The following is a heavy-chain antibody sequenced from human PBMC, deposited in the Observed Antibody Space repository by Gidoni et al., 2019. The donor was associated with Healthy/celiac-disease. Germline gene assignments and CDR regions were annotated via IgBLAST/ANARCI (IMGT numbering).Heavy chain of an antibody. CDR3: ARDSHYSSGWYAELDY. V-gene: IGHV1-2*04. Sequence: QVQLVQSGAEVKKPVASVKVSCKASGSTFTGYYMHWVRQDPGQGLEWMGWINPNSGGTNYEQKFQGWVTMTRDTSISTAYMELSRLRSDDTAVYYCARDSHYSSGWYAELDYWGQGTLVTVSS. CDR2: INPNSGGT. CDR1: GSTFTGYY. J-gene: IGHJ4*02. D-gene: IGHD6-19*01.